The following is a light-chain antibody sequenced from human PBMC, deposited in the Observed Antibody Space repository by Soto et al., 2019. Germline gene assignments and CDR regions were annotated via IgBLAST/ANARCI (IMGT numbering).Light chain of an antibody. J-gene: IGLJ2*01. Sequence: QSVLTQSPSASASLGASVKLTCTLSSGHSSYAIAWHQQQPEKGPRYLMKLNSDGSHSKGDGIPDRFSGSSSGAERYRTISSLQSEDEADYYCQTWGSYVVFGGGTKLTVL. CDR1: SGHSSYA. CDR2: LNSDGSH. V-gene: IGLV4-69*01. CDR3: QTWGSYVV.